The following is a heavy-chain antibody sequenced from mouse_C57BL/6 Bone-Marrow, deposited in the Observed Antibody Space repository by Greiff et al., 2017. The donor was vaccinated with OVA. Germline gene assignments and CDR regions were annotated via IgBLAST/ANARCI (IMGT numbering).Heavy chain of an antibody. D-gene: IGHD4-1*02. CDR1: GYTFTSYG. J-gene: IGHJ3*01. V-gene: IGHV1-81*01. CDR3: ARRIPQLGWFAY. CDR2: IYPRSGNT. Sequence: VQLQESGAELARPGASVKLSCKASGYTFTSYGISWVKQRTGQGLEWIGEIYPRSGNTYYNEKFKGKATLTADKSSSTAYMELRSLTSEDSAVYFCARRIPQLGWFAYWGQGTLVTVSA.